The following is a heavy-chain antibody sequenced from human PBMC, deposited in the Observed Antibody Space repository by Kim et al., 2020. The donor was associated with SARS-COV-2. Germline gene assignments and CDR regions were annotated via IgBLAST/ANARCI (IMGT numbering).Heavy chain of an antibody. J-gene: IGHJ4*02. CDR1: GFTFSDYY. CDR2: ISSSSSYT. D-gene: IGHD6-13*01. Sequence: GGSLRLSCAASGFTFSDYYMSWIRQAPGKGLEWVSYISSSSSYTNYADSVKGRFTISRDNAKNSLYLQMNSLRAEDTAVYYCARDRRYSTLGGIDYWGQGALVTVSS. CDR3: ARDRRYSTLGGIDY. V-gene: IGHV3-11*06.